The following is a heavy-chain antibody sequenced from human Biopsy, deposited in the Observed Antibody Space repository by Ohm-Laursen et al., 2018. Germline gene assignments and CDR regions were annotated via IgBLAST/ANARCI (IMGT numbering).Heavy chain of an antibody. CDR2: ISAYNGQT. CDR3: ARDSRDKFDL. V-gene: IGHV1-18*01. J-gene: IGHJ5*02. Sequence: ASVKVSCKASGAIFSNYAITWVRQAPGLGLEWMGWISAYNGQTSYAPNFQGRLIMTTDTSTGTAYMELRSLRSDDTAMYYCARDSRDKFDLWGQGTLVTVSS. CDR1: GAIFSNYA.